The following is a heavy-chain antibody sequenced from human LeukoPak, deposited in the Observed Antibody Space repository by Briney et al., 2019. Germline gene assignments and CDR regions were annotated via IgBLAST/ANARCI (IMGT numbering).Heavy chain of an antibody. J-gene: IGHJ4*02. D-gene: IGHD1-26*01. CDR3: ARGLVGAADY. CDR2: IIPIFGTA. CDR1: GGTFSSYA. V-gene: IGHV1-69*05. Sequence: SVKGSCKASGGTFSSYAISWVRQAPGQGLEWMGGIIPIFGTANYAQKFQGRVTITTGESTSTAYMELSSLRSEDTAVYYCARGLVGAADYWGQGTLVTVSS.